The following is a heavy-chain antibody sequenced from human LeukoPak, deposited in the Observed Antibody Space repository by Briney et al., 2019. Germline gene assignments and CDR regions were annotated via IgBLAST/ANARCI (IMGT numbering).Heavy chain of an antibody. V-gene: IGHV3-48*03. D-gene: IGHD6-19*01. CDR3: ARAGYSSGWAFDY. CDR1: GFTFSSYE. J-gene: IGHJ4*02. CDR2: ISTSGSTI. Sequence: GGSLRLSCAASGFTFSSYEMNWVRQAPGKGLEWVSYISTSGSTIYYADSVKGRFTISRDNAKNSLYLQMNSLRAEDTAVYYCARAGYSSGWAFDYWGQGTLVTVSS.